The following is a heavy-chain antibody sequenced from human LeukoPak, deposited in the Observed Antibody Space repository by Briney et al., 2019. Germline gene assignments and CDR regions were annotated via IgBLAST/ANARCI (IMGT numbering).Heavy chain of an antibody. CDR2: IYSSGTT. Sequence: SETLSLTCTASGPAVFTFYWSWIRQPPGKGLEWIGYIYSSGTTSYNPSLKSRVSLSVDASKKQVSLTVSSVTAADTAVYYCVRDVTGPFDYWGQGTLVTVSS. CDR1: GPAVFTFY. D-gene: IGHD1-20*01. CDR3: VRDVTGPFDY. J-gene: IGHJ4*02. V-gene: IGHV4-59*02.